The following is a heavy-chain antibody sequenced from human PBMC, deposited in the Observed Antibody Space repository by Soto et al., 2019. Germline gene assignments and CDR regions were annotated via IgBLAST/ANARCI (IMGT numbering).Heavy chain of an antibody. CDR3: AMVDVYVTPSPQDV. CDR1: GYIFTTYG. J-gene: IGHJ6*02. Sequence: ASVKVSCKASGYIFTTYGMHWVRQAPGHRLEWMGWINAYNGNTNYAQNLQGRLTLTTDTSTTTAYMELRSLRSNDTAIYYCAMVDVYVTPSPQDVWGQGTTVTVSS. V-gene: IGHV1-18*01. CDR2: INAYNGNT. D-gene: IGHD3-16*01.